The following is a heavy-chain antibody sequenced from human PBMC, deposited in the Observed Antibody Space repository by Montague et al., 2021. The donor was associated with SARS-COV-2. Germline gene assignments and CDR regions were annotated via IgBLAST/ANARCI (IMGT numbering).Heavy chain of an antibody. V-gene: IGHV4-39*01. J-gene: IGHJ3*02. CDR3: ARFPTSYYYDSKAAPATPDAFDI. CDR1: GGPISNSSYY. D-gene: IGHD3-22*01. CDR2: IYYSGST. Sequence: SETLSLTCTVSGGPISNSSYYWGWIRQPPGKGLEWIGSIYYSGSTYYNPSLKSRVTISVDTSKNQFSLKLSSVTAADTAVYYCARFPTSYYYDSKAAPATPDAFDIWGQGTMVTVSS.